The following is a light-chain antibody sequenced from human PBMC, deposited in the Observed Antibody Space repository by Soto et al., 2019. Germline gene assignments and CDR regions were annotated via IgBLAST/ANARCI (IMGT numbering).Light chain of an antibody. CDR2: DAS. CDR1: QSINNW. Sequence: DIQMTQSPCTLSASVGDRVAITCRASQSINNWLAWYQLKPGKAPKLLIYDASTLESGVPSRFSGSGSGTDFTLTISSLQPEDLATYYCQQYNSYWTFGQGTKVDIK. CDR3: QQYNSYWT. V-gene: IGKV1-5*01. J-gene: IGKJ1*01.